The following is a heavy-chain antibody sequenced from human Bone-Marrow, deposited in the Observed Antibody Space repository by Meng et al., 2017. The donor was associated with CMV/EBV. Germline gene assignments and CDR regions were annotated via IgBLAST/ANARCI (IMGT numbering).Heavy chain of an antibody. CDR3: ARAPPRSITGITGSDYNYGMDV. V-gene: IGHV1-2*02. CDR1: GYTFTGYY. Sequence: ASVKVSCKASGYTFTGYYMHWVRQAPGQGLEWMGWINPNSGGTNYAQKFQGRVTMTRDTSISTAYMELSRLRSDDTPVYYCARAPPRSITGITGSDYNYGMDVWGQGTTVTVSS. J-gene: IGHJ6*02. D-gene: IGHD1-7*01. CDR2: INPNSGGT.